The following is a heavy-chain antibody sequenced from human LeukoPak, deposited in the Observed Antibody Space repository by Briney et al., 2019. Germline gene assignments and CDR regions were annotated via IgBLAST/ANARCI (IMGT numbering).Heavy chain of an antibody. J-gene: IGHJ4*02. CDR1: GFTFSSYS. D-gene: IGHD3-10*01. Sequence: PGGSLRLSCAASGFTFSSYSMNWVRQAPGKGLEWVSYISSSSSTIYYADSVKGRFTISRDNSKNTLYLQMNSLRAEDTAVYYCAKDRRPYYYGSGSHLDYWGQGTLVTVSS. CDR2: ISSSSSTI. V-gene: IGHV3-48*01. CDR3: AKDRRPYYYGSGSHLDY.